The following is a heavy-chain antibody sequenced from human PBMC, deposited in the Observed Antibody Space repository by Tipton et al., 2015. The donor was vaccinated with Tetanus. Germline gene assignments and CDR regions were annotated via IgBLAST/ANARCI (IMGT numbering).Heavy chain of an antibody. D-gene: IGHD3-16*01. Sequence: GLVKPSQTLSLTCAISGDSVSSNTDAWNWIRQSPSRGLERLGRTYYRSKWYNDYAISVKSRITINLDTSKNQFSLQLKSVTPGDTAVYYCVRDSGLGLDAFDVWGRGTMVTVSS. J-gene: IGHJ3*01. V-gene: IGHV6-1*01. CDR2: TYYRSKWYN. CDR3: VRDSGLGLDAFDV. CDR1: GDSVSSNTDA.